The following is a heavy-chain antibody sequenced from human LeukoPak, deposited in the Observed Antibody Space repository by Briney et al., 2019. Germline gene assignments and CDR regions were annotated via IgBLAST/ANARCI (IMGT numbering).Heavy chain of an antibody. J-gene: IGHJ2*01. CDR1: GGSISSYY. CDR3: ARRTTMTTVMDWYFDL. D-gene: IGHD4-17*01. Sequence: SETLSLTCTVSGGSISSYYWSWIRQPPGKGLEWIGYIYYSGSTNYNPSLKSRVTISVDTSKNQFSLKLSSVTAADTAVYYCARRTTMTTVMDWYFDLWGRGTLVTVSS. V-gene: IGHV4-59*08. CDR2: IYYSGST.